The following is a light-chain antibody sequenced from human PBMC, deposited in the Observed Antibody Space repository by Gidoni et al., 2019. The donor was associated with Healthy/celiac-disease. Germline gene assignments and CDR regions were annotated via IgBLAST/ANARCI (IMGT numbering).Light chain of an antibody. CDR1: QSGSSN. Sequence: EILMTQSPATLSVSPGERATLSCRASQSGSSNLAWYQQKPGQAPRLLIYGASTRATGIPARFSGSGSGTECTLTISRLQSEDFAVYYCQQYNNWPYTFGQGTKLEIK. J-gene: IGKJ2*01. CDR2: GAS. V-gene: IGKV3-15*01. CDR3: QQYNNWPYT.